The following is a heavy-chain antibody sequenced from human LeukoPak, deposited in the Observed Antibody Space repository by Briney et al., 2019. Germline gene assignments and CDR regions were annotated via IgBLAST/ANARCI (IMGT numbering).Heavy chain of an antibody. CDR2: ISSSGSTI. J-gene: IGHJ6*04. CDR1: GFTFSSYE. D-gene: IGHD3-9*01. V-gene: IGHV3-48*03. Sequence: GGSLRLSCAASGFTFSSYEMNWVRQAPGKGLEWVSYISSSGSTIYYADSVKGRFTISRDNAKNSLYLQMNSLRAEDTAVYYCARSLTGYEYYYGMDVWGKGTTVIVSS. CDR3: ARSLTGYEYYYGMDV.